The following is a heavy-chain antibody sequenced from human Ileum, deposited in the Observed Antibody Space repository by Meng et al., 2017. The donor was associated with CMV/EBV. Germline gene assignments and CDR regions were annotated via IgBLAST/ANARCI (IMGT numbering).Heavy chain of an antibody. D-gene: IGHD3-10*01. CDR2: ISSSGSTI. CDR3: AKRSDPSGG. J-gene: IGHJ4*02. Sequence: LRLSWSASGLTFSDYYMSWIRQAPGKGLEWISYISSSGSTIYYADSVKGRFTISRDNAKNSLYLQMNSLRAEDTAVYYCAKRSDPSGGWGQGTLVTVSS. V-gene: IGHV3-11*04. CDR1: GLTFSDYY.